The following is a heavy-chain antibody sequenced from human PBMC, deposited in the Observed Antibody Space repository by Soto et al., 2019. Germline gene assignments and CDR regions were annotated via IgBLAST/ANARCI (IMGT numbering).Heavy chain of an antibody. CDR2: IFHGRST. Sequence: PSETLSLTCAVYDGSFSGYYWSWIRQPPGKGLEWIGEIFHGRSTNYSPSLKSRVTISVDTSKNQFSLELSSVTAADTAVYYCARPHYDSNNFYSFFDYWGQGTLVTVSS. D-gene: IGHD3-22*01. J-gene: IGHJ4*02. CDR1: DGSFSGYY. CDR3: ARPHYDSNNFYSFFDY. V-gene: IGHV4-34*12.